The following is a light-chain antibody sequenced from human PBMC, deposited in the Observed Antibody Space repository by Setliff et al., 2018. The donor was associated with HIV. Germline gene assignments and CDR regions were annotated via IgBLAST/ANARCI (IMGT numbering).Light chain of an antibody. CDR3: AAWDDSLNGRGV. V-gene: IGLV1-44*01. Sequence: QSVLTQPPSASGTPGQRVTISCSGSSSNIGINTVYWYQQVPGTAPKLLIYSDNQRPSGVPDRFSGSKSGTSASLAISGLQSEDEADYYCAAWDDSLNGRGVFGGGTKSPS. J-gene: IGLJ3*02. CDR1: SSNIGINT. CDR2: SDN.